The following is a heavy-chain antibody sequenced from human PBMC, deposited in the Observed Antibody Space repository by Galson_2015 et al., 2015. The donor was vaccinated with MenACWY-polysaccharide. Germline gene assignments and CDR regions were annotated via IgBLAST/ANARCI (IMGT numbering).Heavy chain of an antibody. D-gene: IGHD2-15*01. J-gene: IGHJ4*02. V-gene: IGHV3-23*01. CDR1: GFTFSSYA. CDR3: AKHEKWSRYYFDY. CDR2: IGVSGGTT. Sequence: SLRLSCAASGFTFSSYAMSWVRQAPGKGLEWVSVIGVSGGTTYYADSVKGRFTISRDNSKNTLFLQMNSLRAEDTAIYYCAKHEKWSRYYFDYWGQGTLVTVSS.